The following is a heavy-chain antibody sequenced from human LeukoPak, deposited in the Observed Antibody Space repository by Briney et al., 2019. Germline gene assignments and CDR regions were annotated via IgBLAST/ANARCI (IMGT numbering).Heavy chain of an antibody. D-gene: IGHD3-22*01. CDR3: ARHDSSGYKY. CDR2: TYYSGNI. J-gene: IGHJ4*02. V-gene: IGHV4-31*03. Sequence: KASETLSLTCTVSGGSISSGGYWWSWIRQYPGKGLEWIGYTYYSGNIYYNPSLKSRVTISVDTSKNQFSLKVTSVTAADTAIYYCARHDSSGYKYWGQGTLVTVSS. CDR1: GGSISSGGYW.